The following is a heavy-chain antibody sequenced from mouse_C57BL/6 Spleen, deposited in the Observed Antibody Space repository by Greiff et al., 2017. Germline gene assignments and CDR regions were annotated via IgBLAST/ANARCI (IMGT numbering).Heavy chain of an antibody. CDR1: GFTFTDYY. CDR3: ARYAGSEPRYALDD. CDR2: IRNKANGYTT. V-gene: IGHV7-3*01. J-gene: IGHJ4*01. Sequence: EVKVVEPGGGLVQPGGSLSLSCAASGFTFTDYYMSWVRQPPGKALEWLGFIRNKANGYTTEYSASVKGRFTIARDNAQSILYLQMNALRGEASATYDCARYAGSEPRYALDDWGQGTTVTVSS. D-gene: IGHD1-1*01.